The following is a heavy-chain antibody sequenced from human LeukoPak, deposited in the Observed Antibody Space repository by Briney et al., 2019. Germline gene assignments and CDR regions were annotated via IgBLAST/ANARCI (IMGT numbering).Heavy chain of an antibody. J-gene: IGHJ4*02. V-gene: IGHV1-46*01. Sequence: ASVKVSCKASGYTFAIYYMHWVRQAPGQGLELMGIINPSGGSTTYAQKFQGRVTMTRDTSTSTVYMELSSLRSEDTALYYCARDSTPTYYSGTYYFEYWGQGTLVTVSS. CDR3: ARDSTPTYYSGTYYFEY. D-gene: IGHD1-26*01. CDR2: INPSGGST. CDR1: GYTFAIYY.